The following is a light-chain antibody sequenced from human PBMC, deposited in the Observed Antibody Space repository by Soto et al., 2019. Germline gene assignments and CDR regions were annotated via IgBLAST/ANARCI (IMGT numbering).Light chain of an antibody. CDR3: QQYSSSPPT. CDR1: QSVSSN. Sequence: EIVMTQSPAPLSVSPGERATLSCRASQSVSSNLAWYQQKPGQAPRLLIYGASTRATGIPDRFSGSGSGTDFTLTISRLEPEDFAVYYCQQYSSSPPTFGQGTKVDIK. J-gene: IGKJ1*01. CDR2: GAS. V-gene: IGKV3D-15*01.